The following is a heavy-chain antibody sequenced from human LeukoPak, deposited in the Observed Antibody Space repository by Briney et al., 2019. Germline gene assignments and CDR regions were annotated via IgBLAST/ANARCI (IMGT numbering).Heavy chain of an antibody. CDR2: ISGSGDST. D-gene: IGHD1-1*01. J-gene: IGHJ3*02. CDR1: GFTFSSYA. CDR3: AKDRFGYNWNDAFDI. V-gene: IGHV3-23*01. Sequence: GGSLRLSCAASGFTFSSYAMSWVRLAPGKGLEWVSAISGSGDSTYYADSVKGRFTISRDNSKNTLYLQMYTLRAEDTAVYYCAKDRFGYNWNDAFDIWGQGTMVTVSS.